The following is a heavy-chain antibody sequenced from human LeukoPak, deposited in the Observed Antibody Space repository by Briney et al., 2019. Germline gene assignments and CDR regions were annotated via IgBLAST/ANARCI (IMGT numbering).Heavy chain of an antibody. Sequence: PGGSLRLSCAASGFTFSSYGMHWVRQAPGKGLEWVAVISHDGSNKYYADSVKGRFTISRDNSKNTLYLQMNSLRAEDTAVYYCAKGKGITIFGVVIADHAIDYWGQGTLVTVSS. V-gene: IGHV3-30*18. CDR2: ISHDGSNK. J-gene: IGHJ4*02. CDR1: GFTFSSYG. D-gene: IGHD3-3*01. CDR3: AKGKGITIFGVVIADHAIDY.